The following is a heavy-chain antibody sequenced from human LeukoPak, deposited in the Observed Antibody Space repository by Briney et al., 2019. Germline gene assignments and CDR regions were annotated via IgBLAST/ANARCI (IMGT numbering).Heavy chain of an antibody. D-gene: IGHD3-22*01. CDR2: IYYSGTT. CDR1: GGSKSSYY. J-gene: IGHJ4*02. V-gene: IGHV4-59*01. CDR3: ATWYYDSGGYRYFDY. Sequence: SETLSLTCNVSGGSKSSYYWTWIRRPPGKGLEWIGYIYYSGTTAYNPSLKSRVTISVDTSKNQFSLKLNSVTAADTAVYYCATWYYDSGGYRYFDYWGQGTLVTVSS.